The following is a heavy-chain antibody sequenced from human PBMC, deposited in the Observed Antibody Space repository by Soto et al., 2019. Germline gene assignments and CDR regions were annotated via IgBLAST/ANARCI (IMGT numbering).Heavy chain of an antibody. Sequence: LSLTCSVSGGSFTSGGYYWSWFRQPPQKGLEWIGHIYKTGSSKYNPSLQGRVTISIDTSKNQFSLKVNSVTAADTAVYYCARGFDYWGQGTLVTVSS. J-gene: IGHJ4*02. CDR1: GGSFTSGGYY. CDR2: IYKTGSS. CDR3: ARGFDY. V-gene: IGHV4-61*08.